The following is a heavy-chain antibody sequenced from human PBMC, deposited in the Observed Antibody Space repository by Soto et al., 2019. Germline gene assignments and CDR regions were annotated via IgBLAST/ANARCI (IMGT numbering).Heavy chain of an antibody. D-gene: IGHD4-17*01. Sequence: QLQLQESGSGLVKPSQTLSLTCAVYGGSISSGGYSCNWIRQPPGKGLDWIGYIYHSGSTYYNPSLKSRVTISVDRSTNQFSLKLSSVTAADTAVYYCARGMTTVTTFDYWGQGTLVTVSS. CDR1: GGSISSGGYS. CDR3: ARGMTTVTTFDY. J-gene: IGHJ4*02. CDR2: IYHSGST. V-gene: IGHV4-30-2*01.